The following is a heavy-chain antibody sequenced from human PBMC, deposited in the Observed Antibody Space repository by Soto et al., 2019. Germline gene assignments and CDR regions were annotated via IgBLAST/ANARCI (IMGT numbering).Heavy chain of an antibody. CDR1: GGSISSSHW. Sequence: QVQLQESGPGLVKPSGTLSLTCAVSGGSISSSHWWTWVRQPPGKGLDWIGEIFHTGSTNYNPSLRSRVTISLDKSRNHVSLTLRSVTAADTAVYYCARRPSSSWFGGGAFDIWGQGTMVTVSS. J-gene: IGHJ3*02. V-gene: IGHV4-4*02. CDR2: IFHTGST. D-gene: IGHD6-13*01. CDR3: ARRPSSSWFGGGAFDI.